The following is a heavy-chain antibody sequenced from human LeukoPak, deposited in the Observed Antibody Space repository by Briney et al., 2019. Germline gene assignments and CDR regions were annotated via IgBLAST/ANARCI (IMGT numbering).Heavy chain of an antibody. Sequence: GGSLRLSCAASGFTFSSYWMSWVRQAPGKGLEWVANIKQDGSEKYYVDSVKGRFTISRDNAKNSLYLQMNSLRAEDTAVSSCARHIVVVVAATGWFDPWGQGTLVTVSS. J-gene: IGHJ5*02. D-gene: IGHD2-15*01. CDR1: GFTFSSYW. V-gene: IGHV3-7*01. CDR3: ARHIVVVVAATGWFDP. CDR2: IKQDGSEK.